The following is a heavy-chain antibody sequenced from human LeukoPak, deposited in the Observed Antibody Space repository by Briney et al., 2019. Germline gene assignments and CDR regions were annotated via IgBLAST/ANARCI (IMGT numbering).Heavy chain of an antibody. D-gene: IGHD3-9*01. V-gene: IGHV3-30*02. Sequence: GGSLRLSCAASGFTFSDYGFHWVRQAPGKGLEWVSIIWSDGSKKYYGDSVKGRFTISRDNSKNTLYLQMNSLRPEDTAVYYCVKDAELRYFDWLSHFDYWGQGTLVTVSS. J-gene: IGHJ4*02. CDR1: GFTFSDYG. CDR2: IWSDGSKK. CDR3: VKDAELRYFDWLSHFDY.